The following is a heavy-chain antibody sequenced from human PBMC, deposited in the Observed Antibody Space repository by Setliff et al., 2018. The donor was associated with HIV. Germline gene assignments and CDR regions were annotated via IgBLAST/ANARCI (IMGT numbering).Heavy chain of an antibody. J-gene: IGHJ4*02. CDR2: IIPIFGTA. Sequence: GASVKVSCKVSGVTFSSSAISWVRQAPGQGLEWMGGIIPIFGTANYAQKFQGRGTMTRDTSTSTAYMELRNLRSDDTAVYYCARHPMSPFLEWSYDSWGQGTLVTVSS. V-gene: IGHV1-69*05. CDR1: GVTFSSSA. CDR3: ARHPMSPFLEWSYDS. D-gene: IGHD3-3*02.